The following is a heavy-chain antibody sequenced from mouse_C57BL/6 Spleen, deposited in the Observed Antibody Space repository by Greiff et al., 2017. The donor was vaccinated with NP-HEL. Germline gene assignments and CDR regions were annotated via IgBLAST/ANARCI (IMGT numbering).Heavy chain of an antibody. V-gene: IGHV2-2*01. CDR1: GFSLTSYG. D-gene: IGHD2-4*01. J-gene: IGHJ4*01. Sequence: VQLQQSGPGLVQPSQSLSITCTVSGFSLTSYGVHWVRQSPGKGLEWLGVIWSGGSTDYNAAFISRLSISKDNSKSQVFFKMNSLQADDTAIYYCARNHYYDYDPLYAMDYWGQGTSVTVSS. CDR3: ARNHYYDYDPLYAMDY. CDR2: IWSGGST.